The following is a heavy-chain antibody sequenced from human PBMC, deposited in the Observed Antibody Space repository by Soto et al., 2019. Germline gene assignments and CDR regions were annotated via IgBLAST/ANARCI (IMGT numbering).Heavy chain of an antibody. CDR2: TTPIFGTA. Sequence: ASVKVSCKASGGTFSSYAISWVLQAPGQGLEWMGGTTPIFGTATYAQKFQGRVTITADESTSTAYRELSSLRSEDTAVLYGARTPDHLKGPFEYWGQGTLVTVSS. CDR1: GGTFSSYA. V-gene: IGHV1-69*13. CDR3: ARTPDHLKGPFEY. J-gene: IGHJ4*02.